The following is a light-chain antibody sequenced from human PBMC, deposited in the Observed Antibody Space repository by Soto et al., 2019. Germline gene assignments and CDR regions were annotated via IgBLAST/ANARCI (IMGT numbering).Light chain of an antibody. Sequence: DFQMTQSPSTLSASVGDRVTITCRASQNINNWLAWYQRKPGKAPKLLIYKVSILESGVPSRFSGSGSGTEFTLTINRLQPDDFATYYCQQYYGPWTFGQGTKVEIK. CDR1: QNINNW. V-gene: IGKV1-5*03. CDR2: KVS. CDR3: QQYYGPWT. J-gene: IGKJ1*01.